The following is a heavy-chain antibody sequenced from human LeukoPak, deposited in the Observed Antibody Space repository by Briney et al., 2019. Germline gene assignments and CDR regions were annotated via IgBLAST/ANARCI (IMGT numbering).Heavy chain of an antibody. CDR1: GGTFSSYA. J-gene: IGHJ6*03. CDR3: ARALSRYDFWSGYYRADYYYYYMDV. V-gene: IGHV1-69*05. D-gene: IGHD3-3*01. Sequence: SVKVSFKASGGTFSSYAISWVRQAPGQGLEWMGGIIPIFGTANYAQKFQGRVTITTDESTSTAYMELSSLRSEDTAVYYCARALSRYDFWSGYYRADYYYYYMDVWGKGTTVTVSS. CDR2: IIPIFGTA.